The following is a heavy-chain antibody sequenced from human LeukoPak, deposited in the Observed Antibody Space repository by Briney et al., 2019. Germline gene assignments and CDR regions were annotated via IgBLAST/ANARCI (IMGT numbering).Heavy chain of an antibody. Sequence: SETLSLTCTVSGDSVSSSHWSWIRQPPGKGLEWIGDMYTSGSTNDNPSLKTRVTLSTDTSRNQLSLRLRSLTAADTAVYYCARLVFFDYISAVTEVSFYYMDAWGKGTTVIVSS. D-gene: IGHD6-25*01. J-gene: IGHJ6*03. CDR3: ARLVFFDYISAVTEVSFYYMDA. CDR2: MYTSGST. V-gene: IGHV4-4*09. CDR1: GDSVSSSH.